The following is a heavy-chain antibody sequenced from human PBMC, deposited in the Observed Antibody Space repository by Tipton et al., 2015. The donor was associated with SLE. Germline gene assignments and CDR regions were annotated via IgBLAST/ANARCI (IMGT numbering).Heavy chain of an antibody. J-gene: IGHJ3*02. CDR2: IYYSGST. Sequence: TLSLTCTVSGGSISSYYWSWIRQPPGKGLEWIGYIYYSGSTNYNPSLKSRVTISVDTSKNQFSLKLSSVTAADTAVYYCARDYVGSSWATDAFDIWGQGTMVTVSS. D-gene: IGHD6-13*01. V-gene: IGHV4-59*01. CDR1: GGSISSYY. CDR3: ARDYVGSSWATDAFDI.